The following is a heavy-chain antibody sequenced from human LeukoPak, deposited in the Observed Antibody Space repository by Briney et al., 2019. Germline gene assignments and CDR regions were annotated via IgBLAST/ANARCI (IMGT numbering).Heavy chain of an antibody. CDR2: ISGSGGAT. D-gene: IGHD2-2*01. CDR1: GLTFDSYA. J-gene: IGHJ4*02. V-gene: IGHV3-23*01. CDR3: AKSPIRDCSSTGCFLNDF. Sequence: GGSLRLSCVASGLTFDSYAMNWVRLAPGKGLDWVSVISGSGGATYYADSVKGRFTISRDNSKNTPYLQMNSLRAEDTAVYYRAKSPIRDCSSTGCFLNDFWGQGTLVTVSS.